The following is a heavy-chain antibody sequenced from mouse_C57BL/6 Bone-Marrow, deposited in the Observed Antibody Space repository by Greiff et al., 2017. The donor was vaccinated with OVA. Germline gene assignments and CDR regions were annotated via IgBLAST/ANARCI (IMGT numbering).Heavy chain of an antibody. D-gene: IGHD4-1*01. CDR2: IDPSDSET. J-gene: IGHJ2*01. CDR1: GYTFTSYW. Sequence: QVQLQQPGAELVRPGSSVKLSCKASGYTFTSYWMHWVKQRPIQGLEWIGNIDPSDSETHYNQKFKDKATLTVDKSSSTAYMQLISLTSEDSAVYYCARGANCDVKDFDYWGQGTTLTVSS. CDR3: ARGANCDVKDFDY. V-gene: IGHV1-52*01.